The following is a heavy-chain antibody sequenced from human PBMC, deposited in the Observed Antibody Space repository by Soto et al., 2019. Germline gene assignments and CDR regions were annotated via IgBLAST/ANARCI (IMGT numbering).Heavy chain of an antibody. CDR1: GFTFTNYW. CDR3: AREIWGPEY. D-gene: IGHD7-27*01. J-gene: IGHJ4*02. CDR2: IKKDGSEK. Sequence: LRFSCAASGFTFTNYWITWVRQAPGRGLEWVANIKKDGSEKHYVDSVKGRFTISRDNAKNSLYLQINSLRAEDTAVYYCAREIWGPEYWGQGTRVTVSS. V-gene: IGHV3-7*03.